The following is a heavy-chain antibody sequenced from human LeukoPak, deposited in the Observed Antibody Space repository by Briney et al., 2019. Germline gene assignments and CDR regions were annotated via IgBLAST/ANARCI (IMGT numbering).Heavy chain of an antibody. D-gene: IGHD6-19*01. CDR1: GGSISSYH. Sequence: PSETLSLTCAVSGGSISSYHWSWTRQPPGKGLEWVGYMYYSGSTNYNPSLKSRVTISVDTSKNQLSLKLSSVTAADTAVYYCARWFSQRPSSGGWYSPNYFDPWGQGTLVTVSS. CDR3: ARWFSQRPSSGGWYSPNYFDP. CDR2: MYYSGST. V-gene: IGHV4-59*01. J-gene: IGHJ4*02.